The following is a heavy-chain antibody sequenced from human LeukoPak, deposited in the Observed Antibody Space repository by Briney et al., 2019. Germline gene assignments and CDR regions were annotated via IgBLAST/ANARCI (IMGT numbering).Heavy chain of an antibody. D-gene: IGHD3-3*01. Sequence: GESLKISCKGSGYSFTSYWIGWVRQMPGKGLEWMGIIYPGDSDTRYSPSFQGQVTISADKSISTAYLQWSSLKASDTAMYYCARPVRYYDFWSGYYRDAFDIWGQGTMVTVPS. V-gene: IGHV5-51*01. J-gene: IGHJ3*02. CDR3: ARPVRYYDFWSGYYRDAFDI. CDR1: GYSFTSYW. CDR2: IYPGDSDT.